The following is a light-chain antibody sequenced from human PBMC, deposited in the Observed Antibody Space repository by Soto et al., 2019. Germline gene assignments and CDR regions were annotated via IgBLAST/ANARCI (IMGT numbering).Light chain of an antibody. CDR3: QQYNSYPVT. Sequence: DIQMTQSPSTLSASVGDRVTITCRASQSITNWLAWYQQKPGKAPKFLIYKASNLESGVPSRFGGSGSGTEFTLTISSLQPDDFATYYCQQYNSYPVTFGGGTKVEI. CDR1: QSITNW. CDR2: KAS. V-gene: IGKV1-5*03. J-gene: IGKJ4*01.